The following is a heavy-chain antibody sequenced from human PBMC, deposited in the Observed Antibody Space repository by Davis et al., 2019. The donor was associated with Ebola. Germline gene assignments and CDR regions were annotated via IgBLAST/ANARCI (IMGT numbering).Heavy chain of an antibody. CDR1: GGSISSGGYY. CDR3: ARSNSYGSNWFDP. Sequence: SETLSLTCTVSGGSISSGGYYWSWIRQHPGKGLEWIGYIYYSGSSYYNPSLKSRVTISVDTSKNQFSLQLNSVTPEDTAVYYCARSNSYGSNWFDPWGQGTLVTVSS. J-gene: IGHJ5*02. V-gene: IGHV4-31*03. D-gene: IGHD5-18*01. CDR2: IYYSGSS.